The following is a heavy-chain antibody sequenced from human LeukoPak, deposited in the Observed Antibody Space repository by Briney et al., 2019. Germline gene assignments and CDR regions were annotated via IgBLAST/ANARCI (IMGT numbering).Heavy chain of an antibody. J-gene: IGHJ4*02. CDR3: ARDRGSGWYRIYGY. CDR1: GFTFTSYW. CDR2: INHSGST. D-gene: IGHD6-19*01. Sequence: GSLRLSCAASGFTFTSYWMTWVRQAPGKGLEWIGEINHSGSTNYNPSLKSRVTISVDTSKNQFSLKLSSVTAADTAVYYCARDRGSGWYRIYGYWGQGTLVTVSS. V-gene: IGHV4-34*01.